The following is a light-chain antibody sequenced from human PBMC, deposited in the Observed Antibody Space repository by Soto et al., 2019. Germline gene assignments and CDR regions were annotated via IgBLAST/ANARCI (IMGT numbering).Light chain of an antibody. V-gene: IGKV3-11*01. J-gene: IGKJ5*01. CDR2: DAS. CDR1: QSVSSY. CDR3: PQRSNWLIT. Sequence: DTASTSSVAALSLYTKERATLSCRASQSVSSYLAWYQQKPGQAPRLLIYDASNSATGIPASFSGSGSVTDFTHTICSLEPEDLVVYYCPQRSNWLITFVQGTRLEIK.